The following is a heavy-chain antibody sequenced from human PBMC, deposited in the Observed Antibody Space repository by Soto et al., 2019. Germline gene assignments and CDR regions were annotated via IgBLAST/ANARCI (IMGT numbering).Heavy chain of an antibody. D-gene: IGHD3-3*01. V-gene: IGHV3-33*01. CDR2: IWYDGSRK. CDR3: ARDASYYSLWRGYYPSRNGMDV. Sequence: QVQVVESGGGVVQPGRSLRLSCAASGFTFSSFGMHWVRQAPGKGLEWVSLIWYDGSRKSYGDSVKGRFTISRVNSRNTVYLQMNSLRADDTAVYYCARDASYYSLWRGYYPSRNGMDVWGQGTTVTVSS. J-gene: IGHJ6*02. CDR1: GFTFSSFG.